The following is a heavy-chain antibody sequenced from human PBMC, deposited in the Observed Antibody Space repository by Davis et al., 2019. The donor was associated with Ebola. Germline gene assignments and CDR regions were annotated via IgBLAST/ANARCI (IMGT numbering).Heavy chain of an antibody. Sequence: PGGSLRLSCAASGFTFSGSAMHWVRQAPGKGLEWVSAISGSGGSTYCADSVKGRFTISRDNSKNTLYLQMNNLRAEDTAVYYCARTAWYDFWSGYPHYFDYWGQGTLVTVSS. CDR3: ARTAWYDFWSGYPHYFDY. D-gene: IGHD3-3*01. V-gene: IGHV3-23*01. CDR1: GFTFSGSA. CDR2: ISGSGGST. J-gene: IGHJ4*02.